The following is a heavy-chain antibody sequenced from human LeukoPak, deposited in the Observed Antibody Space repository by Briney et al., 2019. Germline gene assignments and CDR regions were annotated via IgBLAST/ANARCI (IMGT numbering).Heavy chain of an antibody. CDR3: ARMYSGTYGGIDY. V-gene: IGHV4-4*07. J-gene: IGHJ4*02. CDR2: IYSSGST. D-gene: IGHD1-26*01. CDR1: GGSISSYY. Sequence: PSETLSLTCTVSGGSISSYYWSWIRQPAGEGLEWIGRIYSSGSTNYNPSLRSRVTLSVATSKNQFYLKLSSVTAADTDVYYCARMYSGTYGGIDYWGQGTLVTVSS.